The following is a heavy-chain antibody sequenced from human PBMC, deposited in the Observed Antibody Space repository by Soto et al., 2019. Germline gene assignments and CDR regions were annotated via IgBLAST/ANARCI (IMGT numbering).Heavy chain of an antibody. D-gene: IGHD2-21*02. J-gene: IGHJ4*02. CDR1: GESISSSSYY. V-gene: IGHV4-39*01. CDR2: IYYSGRT. Sequence: SETLSLTCIVSGESISSSSYYWGWIRQPPGKGLEWIGSIYYSGRTYYNPSFKSRVTISIDTSKNQFSLKLSSVTATDTAVYYRARQRTTVVTQAYFDHWGQGALVTVSS. CDR3: ARQRTTVVTQAYFDH.